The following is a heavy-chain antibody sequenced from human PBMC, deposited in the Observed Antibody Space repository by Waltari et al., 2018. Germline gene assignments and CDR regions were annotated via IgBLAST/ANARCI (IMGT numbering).Heavy chain of an antibody. CDR2: IYYSGST. J-gene: IGHJ5*02. Sequence: QVQLQESGPGLVKPSETLSLTCTVSGGSISSYYWRWIRQPPGKGLEWIGYIYYSGSTNYNPALKSRVTISVDTSKNQFSLKLSSVTAADTAVYYCARVSRPLIAAAGIGWFDPWGQGTLVTVSS. CDR3: ARVSRPLIAAAGIGWFDP. CDR1: GGSISSYY. D-gene: IGHD6-13*01. V-gene: IGHV4-59*01.